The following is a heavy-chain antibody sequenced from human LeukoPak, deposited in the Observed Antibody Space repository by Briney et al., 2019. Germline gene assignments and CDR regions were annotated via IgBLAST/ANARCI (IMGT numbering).Heavy chain of an antibody. V-gene: IGHV3-64D*06. CDR3: VKDLTGTWPFDY. D-gene: IGHD3-9*01. J-gene: IGHJ4*02. Sequence: GGSLRLSCSTSGFTFSNHFMHWVRQAPGKGLEYVSSIGPNGASTLYADSVKGRFTISRDNSKNALYLQLTSLRLEDTALYYCVKDLTGTWPFDYWGQGTLVTVSS. CDR2: IGPNGAST. CDR1: GFTFSNHF.